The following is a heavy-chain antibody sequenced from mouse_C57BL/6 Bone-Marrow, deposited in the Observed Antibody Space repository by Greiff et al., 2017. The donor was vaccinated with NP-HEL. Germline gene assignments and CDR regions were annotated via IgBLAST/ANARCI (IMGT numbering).Heavy chain of an antibody. J-gene: IGHJ1*03. CDR2: ISYSGST. D-gene: IGHD2-4*01. V-gene: IGHV3-8*01. CDR1: GYSITSDY. Sequence: DVKLQESGPGLAKPSQTLSLTCSVTGYSITSDYWNWIRKFPGNKLEYMGYISYSGSTYYNPSLKSRISITRDTSKNQYYLQLNSVTTEDTATYYGARSPYDYDGYWYFDVWGTGTTVTVSS. CDR3: ARSPYDYDGYWYFDV.